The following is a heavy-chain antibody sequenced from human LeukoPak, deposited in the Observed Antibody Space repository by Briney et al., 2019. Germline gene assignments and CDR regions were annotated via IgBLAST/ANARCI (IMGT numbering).Heavy chain of an antibody. Sequence: SETLSLTCAVYGGSFSGYYWSWIRQPPGKGLEWIGEINHSGSTNYNPSLKSRVTISVDTSKNQFSLKLSSVTAADTAVYYCARRGGYSGYAAYYYYYYMDVWGKGTTVTVSS. J-gene: IGHJ6*03. D-gene: IGHD5-12*01. CDR3: ARRGGYSGYAAYYYYYYMDV. CDR1: GGSFSGYY. V-gene: IGHV4-34*01. CDR2: INHSGST.